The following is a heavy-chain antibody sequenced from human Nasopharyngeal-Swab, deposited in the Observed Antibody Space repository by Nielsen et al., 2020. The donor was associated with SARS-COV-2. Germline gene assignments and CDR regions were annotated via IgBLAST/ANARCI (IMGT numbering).Heavy chain of an antibody. CDR1: GGPFSDYY. D-gene: IGHD2-8*02. CDR2: VSDNGNT. Sequence: SETLSLTCAVYGGPFSDYYWTWIRQFPGKGLEWIGEVSDNGNTNYNPSLKSRVTMSLDTSKMQFSLRLKSVIAADTAVYYCVRGPKCSGGVCHGRLYYFDYWGQGNLVTVSS. V-gene: IGHV4-34*01. J-gene: IGHJ4*02. CDR3: VRGPKCSGGVCHGRLYYFDY.